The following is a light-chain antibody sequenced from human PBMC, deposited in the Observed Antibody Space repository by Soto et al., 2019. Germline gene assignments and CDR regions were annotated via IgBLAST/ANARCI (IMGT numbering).Light chain of an antibody. J-gene: IGKJ3*01. CDR2: GAS. Sequence: EIVLTQSPCTLSLSPGERATLSCRASQSLSSNYLAWYQQKPGQAPRLLIYGASSRATGIPDRFSGSGSGTNFTLTISRLQPEDFAVYYCQHYGGSHLFTFGHGTKVDIK. CDR1: QSLSSNY. CDR3: QHYGGSHLFT. V-gene: IGKV3-20*01.